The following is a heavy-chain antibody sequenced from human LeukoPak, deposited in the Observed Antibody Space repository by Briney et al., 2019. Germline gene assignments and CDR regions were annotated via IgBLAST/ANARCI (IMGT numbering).Heavy chain of an antibody. CDR1: GYTFTSYG. D-gene: IGHD3-10*01. CDR3: ARDRGPLLLWFGELLSGFDY. Sequence: ASVKVSCKASGYTFTSYGISWVRQAPGQGLEWMGWISAYNGNTNYALKLQDRVTMTTDTSMSTAYMELRSLRSDDTAVYYCARDRGPLLLWFGELLSGFDYWGQGTLVTVSS. J-gene: IGHJ4*02. CDR2: ISAYNGNT. V-gene: IGHV1-18*01.